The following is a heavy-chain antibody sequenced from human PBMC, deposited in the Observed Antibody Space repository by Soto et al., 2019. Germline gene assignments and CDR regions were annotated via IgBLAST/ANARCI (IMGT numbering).Heavy chain of an antibody. D-gene: IGHD5-18*01. V-gene: IGHV1-18*01. CDR1: GYTFTIYG. CDR2: ISAYNGNT. Sequence: GASVKVSCKASGYTFTIYGISWVLQAPGQGLEWMGWISAYNGNTNYAQKLQGRVTMTTDTSTSTAYMELRSLRSDDTAVYYCARPYSYGLRHAFEIWGQGTMVTVSS. CDR3: ARPYSYGLRHAFEI. J-gene: IGHJ3*02.